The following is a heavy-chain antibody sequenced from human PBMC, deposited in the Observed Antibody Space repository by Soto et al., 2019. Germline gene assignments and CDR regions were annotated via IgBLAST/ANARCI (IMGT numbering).Heavy chain of an antibody. J-gene: IGHJ4*02. CDR2: ISYDGSNK. Sequence: GGSLRLSCAASGFTFSSYGMHWVRQAPGKGLEWVAVISYDGSNKYYADSVKGRFTISRDNSKNTLYLQMNSLRAEDTAVYYCAKDYQLLYYFDYWGQGTLVTAPQ. CDR1: GFTFSSYG. D-gene: IGHD2-2*01. V-gene: IGHV3-30*18. CDR3: AKDYQLLYYFDY.